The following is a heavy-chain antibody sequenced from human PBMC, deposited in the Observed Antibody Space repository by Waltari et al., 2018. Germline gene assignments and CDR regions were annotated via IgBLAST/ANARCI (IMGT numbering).Heavy chain of an antibody. V-gene: IGHV4-39*01. CDR2: IYFTGST. Sequence: QLHLQLSGPGLVKPSETLSLTCAVPGPSVPTTHQFWGWISQPPGKGLEWIGRIYFTGSTDYNPSLKSRVTISIDTSTNQFSLNLRSVTAADTAVYYCARGIWQQLAHFDSWGQGTLVTVSS. CDR3: ARGIWQQLAHFDS. CDR1: GPSVPTTHQF. D-gene: IGHD6-13*01. J-gene: IGHJ4*02.